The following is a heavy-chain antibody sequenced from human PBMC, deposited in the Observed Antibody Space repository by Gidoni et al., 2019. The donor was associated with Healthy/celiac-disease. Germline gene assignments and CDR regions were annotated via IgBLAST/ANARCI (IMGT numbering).Heavy chain of an antibody. D-gene: IGHD4-17*01. CDR2: IWYDGSNK. V-gene: IGHV3-33*01. CDR3: AREDTVTTPRVYYYGMDV. CDR1: GFTFRSYG. Sequence: QVQLVESGGGVVQPGRSLRLSCAASGFTFRSYGMHWVRQAPGKGLEWVAVIWYDGSNKYYADSVKGRFTISRDNSKNTLYLQMNSLRAEDTAVYYCAREDTVTTPRVYYYGMDVWGQGTTVTVSS. J-gene: IGHJ6*02.